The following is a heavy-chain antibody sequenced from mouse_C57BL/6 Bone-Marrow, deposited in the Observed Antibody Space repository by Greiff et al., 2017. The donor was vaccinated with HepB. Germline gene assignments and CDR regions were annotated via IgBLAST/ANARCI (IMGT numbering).Heavy chain of an antibody. D-gene: IGHD2-4*01. J-gene: IGHJ3*01. CDR1: GYTFTDYN. Sequence: VQLQQSGPELVKPGASVKMSCKASGYTFTDYNMHWVKQSHGKSLEWIEYINPNNGGTSYNQKFKGKATLTVNKSSSTAYMELRSLTSEDSAVYYCASDEGLRRFAYWGQGTLVTVSA. CDR2: INPNNGGT. V-gene: IGHV1-22*01. CDR3: ASDEGLRRFAY.